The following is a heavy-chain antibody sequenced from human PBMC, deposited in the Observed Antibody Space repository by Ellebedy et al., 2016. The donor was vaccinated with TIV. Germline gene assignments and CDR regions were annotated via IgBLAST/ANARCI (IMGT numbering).Heavy chain of an antibody. CDR1: GFSLNTRGVG. CDR2: IYWDDDK. CDR3: AQAKWGCFEY. D-gene: IGHD7-27*01. J-gene: IGHJ4*02. V-gene: IGHV2-5*02. Sequence: SGPTLVKPTQTLTLTCTFSGFSLNTRGVGVGWIRQPPGKALELLALIYWDDDKRYSPSLRSRPAITKDTSKNQVVLTMTNMDPADTATYYSAQAKWGCFEYWGQGTLVTVSS.